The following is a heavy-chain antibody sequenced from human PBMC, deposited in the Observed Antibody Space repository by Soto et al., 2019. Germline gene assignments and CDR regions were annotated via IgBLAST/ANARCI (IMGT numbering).Heavy chain of an antibody. D-gene: IGHD3-3*01. Sequence: SVKVSCKASGFTFTSSAVQWVRQARGQRLEWIGWIVVGSGNTNYAQKFQERVTITRDMSTSTAYMELSSLRSEDTAVYYCAADRSGYYIFDYWGQGTLVTVSS. J-gene: IGHJ4*02. CDR2: IVVGSGNT. CDR3: AADRSGYYIFDY. CDR1: GFTFTSSA. V-gene: IGHV1-58*01.